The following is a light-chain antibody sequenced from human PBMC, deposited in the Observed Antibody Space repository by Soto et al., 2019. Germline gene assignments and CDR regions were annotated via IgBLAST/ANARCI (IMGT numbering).Light chain of an antibody. V-gene: IGKV1-5*03. CDR2: KAS. CDR3: QQYTSYWT. J-gene: IGKJ1*01. Sequence: DIQMTQSPSTLSASVGDRVTITCRASQSISSWLAWYQQKPGKAPKLLIYKASSLESGVPSRFSGSGSGTEFTVTISSLQPDDFATYYCQQYTSYWTFGHGTKVEIK. CDR1: QSISSW.